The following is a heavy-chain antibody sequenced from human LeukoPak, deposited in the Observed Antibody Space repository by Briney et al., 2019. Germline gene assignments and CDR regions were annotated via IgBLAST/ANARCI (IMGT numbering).Heavy chain of an antibody. J-gene: IGHJ3*02. CDR3: ATNAGPAALDGVDI. CDR1: GGSISNHY. D-gene: IGHD2-2*01. V-gene: IGHV4-59*08. CDR2: ILYSGST. Sequence: PSEALSLTCTVSGGSISNHYWSWIRQPPGKRLDWIGYILYSGSTNYNPSLKSRVAISVDMSKTQFSLKLSSVTAADTAVYYCATNAGPAALDGVDIWGQGTMVTVSS.